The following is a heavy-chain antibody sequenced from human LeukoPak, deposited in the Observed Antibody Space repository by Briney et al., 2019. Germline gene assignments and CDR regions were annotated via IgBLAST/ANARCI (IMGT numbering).Heavy chain of an antibody. CDR2: IYHSEGA. CDR1: GYSISSGYY. D-gene: IGHD3-3*01. V-gene: IGHV4-38-2*01. CDR3: ARLERSGYPQSGS. Sequence: PSETLSLTCAVSGYSISSGYYWGWIRQPPGEGLEWIGSIYHSEGASYNPSLKSRVTVSVDTSKNQFSLKLSSVTAADTAVYYCARLERSGYPQSGSWGRGALVTVSS. J-gene: IGHJ4*02.